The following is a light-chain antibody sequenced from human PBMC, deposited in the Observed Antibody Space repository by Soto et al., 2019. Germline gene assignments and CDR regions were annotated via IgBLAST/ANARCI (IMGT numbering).Light chain of an antibody. V-gene: IGLV1-44*01. J-gene: IGLJ2*01. CDR2: NDS. CDR3: ASWDGSRTHIV. CDR1: WSNMGTNN. Sequence: QSVLTQPPSASGTPGQRVTISCSGGWSNMGTNNVTWYQHLPGTAPTLLIYNDSQRPSGVSDRFSGAKSGTSASLAITGLQSEDEADYYCASWDGSRTHIVFGGGTKLTVL.